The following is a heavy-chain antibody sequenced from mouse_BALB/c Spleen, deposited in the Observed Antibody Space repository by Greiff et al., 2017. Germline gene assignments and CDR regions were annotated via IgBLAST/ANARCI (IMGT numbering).Heavy chain of an antibody. CDR2: ISSGGSYT. V-gene: IGHV5-9-4*01. J-gene: IGHJ3*01. CDR1: GFTFSSYA. Sequence: EVQLVESGGGLVKPGGSLKLSCAASGFTFSSYAMSWVRQSPEKRLEWVAEISSGGSYTYYPDTVTGRFTISRDNAKNTLYLEMSSLRSEDTAMYYCARGGPYGNYLFAYWGQGTLVTVSA. CDR3: ARGGPYGNYLFAY. D-gene: IGHD2-1*01.